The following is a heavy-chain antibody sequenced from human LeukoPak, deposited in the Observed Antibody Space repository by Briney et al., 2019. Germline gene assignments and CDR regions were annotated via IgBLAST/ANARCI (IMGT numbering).Heavy chain of an antibody. Sequence: SETLSLTCTVSGGSISSYYWSWIRQPAGKGLEWIGRIYTSGSTNYNPSLKSRVTMSVDTSKNQFSLKLSSVTAADTAAYYCARNALWFGEPPYWGQGTLVTVSS. CDR3: ARNALWFGEPPY. CDR1: GGSISSYY. V-gene: IGHV4-4*07. D-gene: IGHD3-10*01. J-gene: IGHJ4*02. CDR2: IYTSGST.